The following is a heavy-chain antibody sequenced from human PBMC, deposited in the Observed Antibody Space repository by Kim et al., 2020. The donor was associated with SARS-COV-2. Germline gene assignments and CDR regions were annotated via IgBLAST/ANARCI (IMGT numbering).Heavy chain of an antibody. V-gene: IGHV7-4-1*02. CDR2: INTNTGNP. D-gene: IGHD3-22*01. CDR1: GYTFTSYA. Sequence: ASVKVSCKASGYTFTSYAMNWVRQAPGQGLEWMGWINTNTGNPTYAQGFTGRFVFSLDTSVSTAYLQISSLKAEDTAVYYCARDRLSDYYDSSGYRDAFDIWGQGTMVTVSS. J-gene: IGHJ3*02. CDR3: ARDRLSDYYDSSGYRDAFDI.